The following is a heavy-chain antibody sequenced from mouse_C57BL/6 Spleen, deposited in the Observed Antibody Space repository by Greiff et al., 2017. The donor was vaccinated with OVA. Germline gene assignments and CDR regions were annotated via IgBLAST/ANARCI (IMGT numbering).Heavy chain of an antibody. CDR3: ARSATGTGYFDV. V-gene: IGHV1-69*01. D-gene: IGHD4-1*02. Sequence: QVQLQQPGAELVMPGASVKLSCKASGYTFTSYWMHWVKQRPGQGLEWIGEIDPSDSYTNYNQKFKGKSTLTVDKSSSTAYMQLSSLTSEDSAVYYCARSATGTGYFDVWGTGTTVTVSS. CDR2: IDPSDSYT. CDR1: GYTFTSYW. J-gene: IGHJ1*03.